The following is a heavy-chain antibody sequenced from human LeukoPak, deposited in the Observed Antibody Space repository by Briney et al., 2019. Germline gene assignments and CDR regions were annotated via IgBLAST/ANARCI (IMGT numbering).Heavy chain of an antibody. J-gene: IGHJ4*02. CDR1: GFTFSSYA. Sequence: GGSLRLSCAASGFTFSSYAMHWVRQAPGKGLEWVAVISYDGSNKYYADSMKGRFTISRDNSKNTLYLQMNSLRAEDTAVYYCARSYPYYGLFDYWGQGTLVTVSS. CDR3: ARSYPYYGLFDY. D-gene: IGHD3-10*01. V-gene: IGHV3-30-3*01. CDR2: ISYDGSNK.